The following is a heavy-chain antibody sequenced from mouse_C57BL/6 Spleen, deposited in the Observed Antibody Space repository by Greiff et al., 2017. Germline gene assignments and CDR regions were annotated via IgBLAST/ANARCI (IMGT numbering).Heavy chain of an antibody. CDR1: GFNIKNTY. D-gene: IGHD3-2*02. V-gene: IGHV14-3*01. CDR2: IDPANGNT. J-gene: IGHJ3*01. CDR3: ARGWGSSGPFAY. Sequence: VQLQQSVAELVRPGASVKLSCTSSGFNIKNTYMHWVKQRPEQGLEWIGRIDPANGNTKYAPNFQGKAPITADTSSNAAYLQLSSLTSEDTAIYYCARGWGSSGPFAYWGQGTLVTVSA.